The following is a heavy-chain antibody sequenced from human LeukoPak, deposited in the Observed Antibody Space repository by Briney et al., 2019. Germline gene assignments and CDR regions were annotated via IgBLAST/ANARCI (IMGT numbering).Heavy chain of an antibody. V-gene: IGHV3-21*04. Sequence: GGSLRLSCAASGFTFSNYNMNWVRQTPGKGLEWVSSITSSSSFIYYADSVKGRFTISRENANNSLYLHLDSLRAEDTAVYYCASGDGERFGHNAFDIWGQGTMVTVSS. CDR2: ITSSSSFI. D-gene: IGHD3-10*01. J-gene: IGHJ3*02. CDR1: GFTFSNYN. CDR3: ASGDGERFGHNAFDI.